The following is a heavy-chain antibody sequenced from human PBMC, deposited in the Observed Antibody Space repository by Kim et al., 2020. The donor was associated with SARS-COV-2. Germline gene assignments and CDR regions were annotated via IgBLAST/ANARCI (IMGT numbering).Heavy chain of an antibody. Sequence: GGSLRLSCAASGFTFGSYGIHWVRQAPGKGLEWVAVVSFAGSKKYYVDSVKGRFTISRDNSKNTLYLHMNSLRAEDTAVYYCAQEWASSSCSHAYWGQGT. D-gene: IGHD6-13*01. CDR2: VSFAGSKK. V-gene: IGHV3-33*06. J-gene: IGHJ4*02. CDR3: AQEWASSSCSHAY. CDR1: GFTFGSYG.